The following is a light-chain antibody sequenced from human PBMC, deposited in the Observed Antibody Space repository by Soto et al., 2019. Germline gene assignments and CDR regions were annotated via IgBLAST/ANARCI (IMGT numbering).Light chain of an antibody. CDR2: AAS. CDR1: QGISSY. J-gene: IGKJ5*01. CDR3: QQLNSYPIT. V-gene: IGKV1-9*01. Sequence: IQLTPSPSSLSASVGDRVTITCRASQGISSYLGWYQQKPGKAPKLLIYAASTLQSGVPSRFSGSGSGTDLTLTISSLQPQDFVTYYCQQLNSYPITFGQGTRLQIK.